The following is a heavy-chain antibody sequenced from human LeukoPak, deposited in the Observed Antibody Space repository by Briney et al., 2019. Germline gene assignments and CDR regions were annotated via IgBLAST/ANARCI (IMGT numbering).Heavy chain of an antibody. CDR3: AKAYSSSWYSNYFDY. J-gene: IGHJ4*02. CDR2: IYHSGST. CDR1: GGSISSSNW. D-gene: IGHD6-13*01. Sequence: SGTLSLTCAVSGGSISSSNWWSWVRQPPGKGLEWIGEIYHSGSTNYNPSLKSRVTISVDKSKNQFSLKLSSVTAADTAVYYCAKAYSSSWYSNYFDYWGQGTLVTVPS. V-gene: IGHV4-4*02.